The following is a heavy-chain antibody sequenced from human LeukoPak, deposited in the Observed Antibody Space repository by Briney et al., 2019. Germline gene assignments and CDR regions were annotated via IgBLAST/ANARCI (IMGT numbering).Heavy chain of an antibody. CDR2: IYYTGGT. D-gene: IGHD5-18*01. V-gene: IGHV4-59*08. J-gene: IGHJ4*02. Sequence: PSETLSLTCTVSGGSISTYYWSWIRQPPGKGLEWIGYIYYTGGTNYNPSLKSRVTISVDTSKNQFSLKLSSVTAADTAVYYCAKHLTAMAPFDYWGQGTLVTVSS. CDR1: GGSISTYY. CDR3: AKHLTAMAPFDY.